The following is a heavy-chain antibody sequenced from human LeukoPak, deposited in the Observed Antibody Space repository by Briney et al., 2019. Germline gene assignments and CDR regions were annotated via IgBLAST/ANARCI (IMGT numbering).Heavy chain of an antibody. D-gene: IGHD3-22*01. V-gene: IGHV3-30*01. J-gene: IGHJ4*02. CDR1: GFTFSSYA. Sequence: GGSLRLSCAASGFTFSSYAMHWVRQAPGKGLEWVAVISYDGSNKYYADSVKGRFTISRDNSKNTLYLQMNSLRAEDTAVYYCARVGYYDSSGYSYFDYWGQGTLVTVSS. CDR3: ARVGYYDSSGYSYFDY. CDR2: ISYDGSNK.